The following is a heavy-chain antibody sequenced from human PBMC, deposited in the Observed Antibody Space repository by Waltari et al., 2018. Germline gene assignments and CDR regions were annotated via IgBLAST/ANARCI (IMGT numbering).Heavy chain of an antibody. V-gene: IGHV3-23*01. Sequence: EVQLLESGGGLVQPGGSLRLSCSVSGFTFSSYVMAWVRQAPGRGLEWISAITHDSTYYADSVKGRFTVSRDNSKNTLYLQMNNLRTEDTAIYYCAKEIRADSGTDYWGRGTLVTVSS. J-gene: IGHJ4*02. CDR3: AKEIRADSGTDY. D-gene: IGHD1-26*01. CDR2: ITHDST. CDR1: GFTFSSYV.